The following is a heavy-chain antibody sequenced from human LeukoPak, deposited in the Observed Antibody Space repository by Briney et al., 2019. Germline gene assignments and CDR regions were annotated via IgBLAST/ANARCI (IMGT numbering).Heavy chain of an antibody. D-gene: IGHD2-15*01. J-gene: IGHJ5*02. CDR3: ARNPVLGCTAGSCYSRSVWFDP. Sequence: SGTLSLTCAVSGGSISSSNWWSWVRQPPGKGLEWIGEIYHSGSTNYNPSLKSRVIISVDRSKNQFSLNLNSVTAADTAVYYCARNPVLGCTAGSCYSRSVWFDPWGQGTLVIVSS. CDR1: GGSISSSNW. CDR2: IYHSGST. V-gene: IGHV4-4*02.